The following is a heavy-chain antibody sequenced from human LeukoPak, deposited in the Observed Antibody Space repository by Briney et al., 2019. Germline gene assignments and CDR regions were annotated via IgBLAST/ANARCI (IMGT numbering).Heavy chain of an antibody. CDR3: ARPYSSSVYYYYYMDV. V-gene: IGHV4-4*07. CDR2: IYTSGST. Sequence: SETLSLTCTVSGGSISSYYWSWIRQPAGKGLEWIGRIYTSGSTNYNPSLKSRVTMSVDTSKNQFSLKLSSVTAADTAVYYCARPYSSSVYYYYYMDVWGKGTTVTVSS. D-gene: IGHD6-6*01. J-gene: IGHJ6*03. CDR1: GGSISSYY.